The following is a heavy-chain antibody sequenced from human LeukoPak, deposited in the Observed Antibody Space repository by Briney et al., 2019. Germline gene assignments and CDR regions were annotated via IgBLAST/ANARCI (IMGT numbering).Heavy chain of an antibody. CDR1: GFTFSSYW. V-gene: IGHV3-7*03. J-gene: IGHJ6*02. CDR2: INHNGNVN. Sequence: GGSPRLSCAASGFTFSSYWMNWARQAPGKGLEWVASINHNGNVNYYVDSVKGRFTISRDNAKNSLYLQMSNLRAEDTAVYFCARGGGLDVWGQGATVTVSS. CDR3: ARGGGLDV. D-gene: IGHD3-16*01.